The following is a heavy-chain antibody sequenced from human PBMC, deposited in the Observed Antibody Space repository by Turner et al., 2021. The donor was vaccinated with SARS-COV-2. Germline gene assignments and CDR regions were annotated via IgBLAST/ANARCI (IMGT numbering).Heavy chain of an antibody. CDR2: INSDGSST. CDR1: GFTFSSYW. D-gene: IGHD3-10*01. CDR3: ARDHIGVYYAMDV. V-gene: IGHV3-74*01. Sequence: EVQLVESGGGLVQPGGSLRLSCAASGFTFSSYWMHWVRQAPGKGLVWVSRINSDGSSTSYADSVKGLFTISRDNAKNTLYLQMNSLRAEDTALYYCARDHIGVYYAMDVWGQGTTVTVSS. J-gene: IGHJ6*02.